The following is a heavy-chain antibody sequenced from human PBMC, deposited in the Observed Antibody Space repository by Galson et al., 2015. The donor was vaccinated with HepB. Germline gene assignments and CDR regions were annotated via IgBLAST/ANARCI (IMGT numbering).Heavy chain of an antibody. D-gene: IGHD3-10*01. CDR1: GGSISSSRYY. CDR3: ARRAAYYYGSGSWFYFDY. J-gene: IGHJ4*02. V-gene: IGHV4-39*01. Sequence: ETLSLTCTVSGGSISSSRYYWGWIRQPPGKGLEWIGSIYYSGSTYYNPSLKSRVTISVDTPKNRFSLRLSSVTAADTAVYYCARRAAYYYGSGSWFYFDYWGQGTLVTVSS. CDR2: IYYSGST.